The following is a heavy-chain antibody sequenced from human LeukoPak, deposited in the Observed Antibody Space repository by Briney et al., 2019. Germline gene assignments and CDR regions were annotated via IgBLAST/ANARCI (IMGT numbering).Heavy chain of an antibody. J-gene: IGHJ6*04. CDR3: ARAPEIYYGSGRRGMDV. CDR2: ISYDGSNK. Sequence: GRSLRLSCAASGFTFSSYAMHWVRQAPGKGLEWVAVISYDGSNKYYADSVKGRFTISRDNSKNTLYLQMNSLRAEDTAVYYCARAPEIYYGSGRRGMDVWGKGTTVTVSS. CDR1: GFTFSSYA. V-gene: IGHV3-30*04. D-gene: IGHD3-10*01.